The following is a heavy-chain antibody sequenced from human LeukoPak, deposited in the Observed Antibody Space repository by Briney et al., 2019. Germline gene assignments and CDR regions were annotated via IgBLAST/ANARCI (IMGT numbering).Heavy chain of an antibody. CDR1: GFTFTFTA. CDR3: AAEPYGDPDY. D-gene: IGHD4-17*01. J-gene: IGHJ4*02. CDR2: IVVGSSNT. Sequence: SVKVSCKASGFTFTFTAVQWVRHARGPRLEWIGWIVVGSSNTNYAQEFQERVTITRDMSTSTEYMELSSLRSEDTAVYYCAAEPYGDPDYWGQGTLVSVSS. V-gene: IGHV1-58*01.